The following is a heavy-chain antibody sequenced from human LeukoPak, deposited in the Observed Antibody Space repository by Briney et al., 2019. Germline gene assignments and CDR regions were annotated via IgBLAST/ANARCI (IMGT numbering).Heavy chain of an antibody. D-gene: IGHD4-17*01. CDR2: INHSGST. CDR1: GGSFSGYY. V-gene: IGHV4-34*01. J-gene: IGHJ6*02. Sequence: SETLSLTCAVYGGSFSGYYWSWIRQPPGKGLEWIGEINHSGSTNYNPSLKSRVTISVDTSKNQFSLKLSSVTAADTAVYYCARDLPSTVTTRDFYYYGMDVWGQGTTVTVSS. CDR3: ARDLPSTVTTRDFYYYGMDV.